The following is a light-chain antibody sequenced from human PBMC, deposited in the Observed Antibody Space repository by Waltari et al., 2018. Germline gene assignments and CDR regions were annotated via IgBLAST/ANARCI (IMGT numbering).Light chain of an antibody. CDR1: LSVSRT. Sequence: EIVLTQSPGSLSSSPGERVTLSCRASLSVSRTLAWYQQKPGQAPRLLIFGASNSATGIPDRFIGSGSGSDFSLTISRLEPEDFAVYYCQHYVSLPATFGQGTKVEIK. J-gene: IGKJ1*01. CDR2: GAS. V-gene: IGKV3-20*01. CDR3: QHYVSLPAT.